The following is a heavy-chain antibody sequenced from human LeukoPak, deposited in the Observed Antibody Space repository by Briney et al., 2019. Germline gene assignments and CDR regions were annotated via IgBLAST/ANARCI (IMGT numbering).Heavy chain of an antibody. CDR3: ARGIYGDRFDY. J-gene: IGHJ4*02. V-gene: IGHV4-59*01. D-gene: IGHD4-17*01. CDR1: GGSISSYH. CDR2: IYYSGST. Sequence: SETLSLTCTVSGGSISSYHWSWVRQPPGKGLEWIGYIYYSGSTNYNPSLTSRVTISVVSSKNQFSLKLSSVTAADTAVYYCARGIYGDRFDYWGQGTLVTVSS.